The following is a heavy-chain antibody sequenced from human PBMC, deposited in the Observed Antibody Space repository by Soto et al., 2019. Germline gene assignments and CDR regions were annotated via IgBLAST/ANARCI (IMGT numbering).Heavy chain of an antibody. CDR2: IWYDGSNK. CDR3: ARPGDILTGYYPLTYYGMDV. CDR1: GFTFSSYG. J-gene: IGHJ6*02. V-gene: IGHV3-33*01. D-gene: IGHD3-9*01. Sequence: GGSLRLSCAASGFTFSSYGMHWVRQAPGKGLEWVAVIWYDGSNKYYADSVKGRFTISRDNSKNTLYLQMNSLRAEDTAVYYCARPGDILTGYYPLTYYGMDVWGQGTTVTVSS.